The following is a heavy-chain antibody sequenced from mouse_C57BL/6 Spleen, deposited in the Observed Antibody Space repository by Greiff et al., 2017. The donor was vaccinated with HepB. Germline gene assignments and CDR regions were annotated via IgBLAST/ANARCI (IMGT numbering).Heavy chain of an antibody. Sequence: QVQLQQSGAELVRPGASVKLSCKASGYTFTDYYINWVKQRPGQGLEWIARIYPGSGNTYYNEKFKGKATLTAEKSSSTAYMQLSSLTSEDSAVYFCARGDYGKGFDYWGQGTTLTVSS. J-gene: IGHJ2*01. D-gene: IGHD1-1*01. CDR1: GYTFTDYY. CDR2: IYPGSGNT. V-gene: IGHV1-76*01. CDR3: ARGDYGKGFDY.